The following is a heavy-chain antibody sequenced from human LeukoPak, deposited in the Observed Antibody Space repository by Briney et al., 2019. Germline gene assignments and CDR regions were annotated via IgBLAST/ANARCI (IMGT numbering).Heavy chain of an antibody. CDR1: GGTFSSYA. CDR3: ASLPNGAAGSFDY. Sequence: SVKVSCKASGGTFSSYAISWVRQAPGQGLEWMGRIIPIFGTANYAQKFQGRVTITTDESTGTAYMELSSLRSEDTAVYYCASLPNGAAGSFDYWGQGTLVTVSS. J-gene: IGHJ4*02. CDR2: IIPIFGTA. V-gene: IGHV1-69*05. D-gene: IGHD6-13*01.